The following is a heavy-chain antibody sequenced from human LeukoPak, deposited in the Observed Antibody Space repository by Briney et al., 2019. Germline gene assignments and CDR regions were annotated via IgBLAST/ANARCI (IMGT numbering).Heavy chain of an antibody. CDR1: GYTFTSYD. J-gene: IGHJ4*02. V-gene: IGHV1-8*01. CDR2: MNPNSGNT. D-gene: IGHD3-22*01. Sequence: GASVKVSCKASGYTFTSYDINWVRQATGQGLEWMGWMNPNSGNTGYAQKFQGRVTMTRNTSISTAYMELSSLRSEDTAVYYCARTHYYDSSGPSVGSPSKNDYWGQGTLVTVSS. CDR3: ARTHYYDSSGPSVGSPSKNDY.